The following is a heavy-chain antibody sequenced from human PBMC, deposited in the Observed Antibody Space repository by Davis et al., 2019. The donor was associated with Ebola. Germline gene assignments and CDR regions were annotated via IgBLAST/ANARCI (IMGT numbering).Heavy chain of an antibody. CDR3: ARGGATGYYYYGMDV. Sequence: AASVKVSCQASGYTFTSYGISWVRQAPGQGLEWMGWISAYNGNTNYAQKLQGRVTMTTDTSTSTAYMEPSRLRSDDTAVYYCARGGATGYYYYGMDVWGQGTTVTVSS. CDR1: GYTFTSYG. J-gene: IGHJ6*02. CDR2: ISAYNGNT. V-gene: IGHV1-18*01. D-gene: IGHD1-26*01.